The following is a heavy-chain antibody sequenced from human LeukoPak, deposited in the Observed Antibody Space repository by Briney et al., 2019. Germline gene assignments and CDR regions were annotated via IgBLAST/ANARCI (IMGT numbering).Heavy chain of an antibody. J-gene: IGHJ4*02. V-gene: IGHV3-30-3*01. CDR1: GFTFSNTW. CDR3: ASLSIAARVLDY. D-gene: IGHD6-6*01. Sequence: GGSLRLSCAASGFTFSNTWMSWVRQAPGKGLEWVAVISYDGSNKYYADSVKGRFTISRDNSKNTLYLQMNSLRAEDTAVYYCASLSIAARVLDYWGQGTLVTVSS. CDR2: ISYDGSNK.